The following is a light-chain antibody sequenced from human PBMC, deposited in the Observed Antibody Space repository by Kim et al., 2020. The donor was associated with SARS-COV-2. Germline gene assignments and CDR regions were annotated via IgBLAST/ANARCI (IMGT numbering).Light chain of an antibody. Sequence: GQSITISCTGTNSDVGGYNHVSWYQQHPGKAPKLMVYDGSQRPSGVSNRFSGSKSGNTASLTISGLQAEDEADYYCSSYTSSTTYVFGSGTQLTVL. J-gene: IGLJ1*01. V-gene: IGLV2-14*03. CDR3: SSYTSSTTYV. CDR2: DGS. CDR1: NSDVGGYNH.